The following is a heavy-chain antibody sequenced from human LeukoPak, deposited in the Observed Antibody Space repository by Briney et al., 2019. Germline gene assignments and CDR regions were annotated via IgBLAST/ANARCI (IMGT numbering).Heavy chain of an antibody. V-gene: IGHV5-51*01. D-gene: IGHD3-9*01. CDR2: IYPGDSDT. Sequence: GESLKISCKGSGYSFTSYWIGWVRQMPGKGLEWMGIIYPGDSDTRYSPSFQGQVTISADKSISTAYLQWSSLKASDTAMYYCARLFAGYFDWLSPFDYWGQGTLVTDSS. CDR1: GYSFTSYW. CDR3: ARLFAGYFDWLSPFDY. J-gene: IGHJ4*02.